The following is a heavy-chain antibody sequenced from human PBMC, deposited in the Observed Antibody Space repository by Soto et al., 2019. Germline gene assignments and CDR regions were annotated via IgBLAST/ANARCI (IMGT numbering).Heavy chain of an antibody. Sequence: ASVKVSCKISGHTLTEFSIHWVRQAPGKGLEWMGGFDPEGGEAIYAQKWHGRVTVTEDTVTDTAYMELSSVTAADTAVYFCARSVAVPGAHIDYWGQGTQVTVSS. CDR1: GHTLTEFS. CDR3: ARSVAVPGAHIDY. D-gene: IGHD6-19*01. CDR2: FDPEGGEA. J-gene: IGHJ4*02. V-gene: IGHV1-24*01.